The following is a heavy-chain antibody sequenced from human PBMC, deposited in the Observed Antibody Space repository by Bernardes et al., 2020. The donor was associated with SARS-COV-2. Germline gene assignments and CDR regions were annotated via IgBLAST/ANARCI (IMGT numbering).Heavy chain of an antibody. CDR1: GFTFSDYS. V-gene: IGHV3-48*01. D-gene: IGHD3-16*01. J-gene: IGHJ4*02. CDR2: ISYSGSPI. CDR3: ARRRGEIDY. Sequence: GGSLRLSCAASGFTFSDYSMNWVRQAPGKGLEWVSQISYSGSPIYYTNSVKGRFTISRDNAENSLYLQMNSLTVEDTAVYYCARRRGEIDYWGQGTLVNVSS.